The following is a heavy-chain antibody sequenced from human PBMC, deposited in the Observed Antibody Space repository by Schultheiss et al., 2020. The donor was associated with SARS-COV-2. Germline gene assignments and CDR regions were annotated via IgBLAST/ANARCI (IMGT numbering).Heavy chain of an antibody. Sequence: SETLSLTSTVSGGSISSSSYYWSWIRQPPGKGLEWIGSIYYSGSTYYNPSLKSRVTISVDTSKNQFSLKLSSVTAADTAVYYCARGDSSSGMDVWGQGTTVTVSS. J-gene: IGHJ6*02. V-gene: IGHV4-39*07. D-gene: IGHD6-13*01. CDR3: ARGDSSSGMDV. CDR1: GGSISSSSYY. CDR2: IYYSGST.